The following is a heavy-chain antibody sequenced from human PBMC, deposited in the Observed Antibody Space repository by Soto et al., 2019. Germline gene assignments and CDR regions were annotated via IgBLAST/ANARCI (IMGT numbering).Heavy chain of an antibody. V-gene: IGHV5-51*01. CDR3: ARKANSGYFTWFDP. CDR1: AYTFTSYW. J-gene: IGHJ5*02. CDR2: IFPSDSDT. D-gene: IGHD3-22*01. Sequence: GDSLKISCRPSAYTFTSYWIAWVRQMPGKGLEWMGIIFPSDSDTRYSPSFQGQVTISADRSTSTVFLQWASLKASDTAVYFCARKANSGYFTWFDPWGQGTLVTVSS.